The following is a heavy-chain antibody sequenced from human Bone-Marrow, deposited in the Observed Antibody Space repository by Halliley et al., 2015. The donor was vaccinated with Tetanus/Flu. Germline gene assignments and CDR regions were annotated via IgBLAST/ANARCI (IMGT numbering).Heavy chain of an antibody. CDR1: GGSFSSYA. CDR2: IMPLFGIP. Sequence: QVQLVQSGAEVKQPGSSVKVSCKTSGGSFSSYAISWVRQAPGQGLEWMGSIMPLFGIPNYAEKFQGRVTITADASTRTAYMELRSLRSGDTAIYYCARGGVVGAPFDYWGQGTLVTVSS. V-gene: IGHV1-69*18. CDR3: ARGGVVGAPFDY. J-gene: IGHJ4*02. D-gene: IGHD1-26*01.